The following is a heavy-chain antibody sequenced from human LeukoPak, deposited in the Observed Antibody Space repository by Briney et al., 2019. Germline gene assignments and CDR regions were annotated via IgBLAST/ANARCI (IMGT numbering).Heavy chain of an antibody. J-gene: IGHJ5*02. D-gene: IGHD3-10*01. CDR2: IADDGKTT. CDR1: GFTFSSYS. CDR3: TKEGLPSGTSWSAWFDP. Sequence: GGSLRLSCAASGFTFSSYSMNWVRQAPGKGLEWVAVIADDGKTTYYADSVKGRFTISRDNSKNTLYLQMNSLRPEDTAVYYCTKEGLPSGTSWSAWFDPWGQGTLVTVSS. V-gene: IGHV3-30*18.